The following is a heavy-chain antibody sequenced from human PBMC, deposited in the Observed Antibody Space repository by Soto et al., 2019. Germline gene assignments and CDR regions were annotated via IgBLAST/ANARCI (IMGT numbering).Heavy chain of an antibody. V-gene: IGHV1-18*01. Sequence: ASVKVSCKASGYTFTSYGISWVRQAPGQGLEWMGWISAYNGNTNYAQKLQGRVTMTTDTSTSTAYMELRSLRSDDTAVYYCARDRGYDSSGYYAAFDIWGQGTLVTVSS. CDR2: ISAYNGNT. D-gene: IGHD3-22*01. CDR3: ARDRGYDSSGYYAAFDI. CDR1: GYTFTSYG. J-gene: IGHJ3*02.